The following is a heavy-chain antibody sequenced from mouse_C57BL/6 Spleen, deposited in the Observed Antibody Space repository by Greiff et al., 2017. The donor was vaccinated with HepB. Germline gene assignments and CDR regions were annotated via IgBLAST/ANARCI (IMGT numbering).Heavy chain of an antibody. CDR2: ISSGSSTI. Sequence: EVQVVESGGGLVKPGGSLKLSCAASGFTFSDYGMHWVRQAPEKGLEWVAYISSGSSTIYYADTVKGRFTISRDNAKNTLFLQMTSLRSEDTAMYYCARVSLDYGSSYWYFDVWGTGTTVTVSS. D-gene: IGHD1-1*01. J-gene: IGHJ1*03. V-gene: IGHV5-17*01. CDR1: GFTFSDYG. CDR3: ARVSLDYGSSYWYFDV.